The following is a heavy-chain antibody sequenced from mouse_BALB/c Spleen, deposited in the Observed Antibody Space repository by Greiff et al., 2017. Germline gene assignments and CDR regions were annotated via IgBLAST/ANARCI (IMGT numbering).Heavy chain of an antibody. J-gene: IGHJ4*01. CDR3: ARKIGGWLLRDYYAMDY. CDR1: GFSLTSYG. Sequence: QVQLQQSGPGLVQPSQSLSITCTVSGFSLTSYGVYWVRQSPGKGLEWLGVIWSGGSTDYNAAFISRLSISQDNSKSQVFFKMNSLQANDTAIYYCARKIGGWLLRDYYAMDYWGQGTSVTVSS. CDR2: IWSGGST. V-gene: IGHV2-2*02. D-gene: IGHD2-3*01.